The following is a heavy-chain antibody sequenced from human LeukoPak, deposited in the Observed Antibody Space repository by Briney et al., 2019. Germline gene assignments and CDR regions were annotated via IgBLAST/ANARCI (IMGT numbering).Heavy chain of an antibody. V-gene: IGHV1-2*02. CDR2: INLNSGGT. J-gene: IGHJ4*02. CDR1: GYTFTGYY. CDR3: ARDRVPAADFDY. D-gene: IGHD2-2*01. Sequence: ASVKVSCKASGYTFTGYYMHWVRQAPGQGLEWMGWINLNSGGTNYAQKFQGRVTMTRDTSISTAYMELSRLRSDDTAVYYCARDRVPAADFDYWGQGTLVTVSS.